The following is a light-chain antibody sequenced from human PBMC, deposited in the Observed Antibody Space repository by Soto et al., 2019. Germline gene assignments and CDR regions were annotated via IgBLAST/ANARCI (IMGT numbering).Light chain of an antibody. CDR3: QQSHSNPIT. CDR1: QSIGRC. J-gene: IGKJ5*01. Sequence: DIQMTQSPSSLAASLGARVTITCRATQSIGRCLNWYQQKSGKAPNLLIYGASLLQSGVPSRFSGSGSGTDFTLTISSLQPEDFATYYCQQSHSNPITLGQGTRLEIK. V-gene: IGKV1-39*01. CDR2: GAS.